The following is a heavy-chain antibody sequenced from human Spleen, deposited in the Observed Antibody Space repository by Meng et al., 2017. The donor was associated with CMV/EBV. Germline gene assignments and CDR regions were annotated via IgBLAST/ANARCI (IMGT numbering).Heavy chain of an antibody. V-gene: IGHV3-23*03. D-gene: IGHD4-11*01. CDR3: AKANNYAFDP. J-gene: IGHJ5*02. CDR1: GFTFSSYA. Sequence: GGSLRLFCAASGFTFSSYAMTWVRQAPGKGLEWVSLIYSGGSTTYYADSVKGRFTISRDNSKNTLYLQMNSLRAEDTAIYYCAKANNYAFDPWGQGTLVTVSS. CDR2: IYSGGSTT.